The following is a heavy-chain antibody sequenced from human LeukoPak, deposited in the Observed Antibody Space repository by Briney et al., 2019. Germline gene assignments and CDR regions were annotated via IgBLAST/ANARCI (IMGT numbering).Heavy chain of an antibody. CDR3: ARESGTYPDAFDI. CDR2: ISYDGSNI. D-gene: IGHD1-26*01. Sequence: GGSLRLSCAASGFAFSSYAIHWVRQAPGKGLEWVAVISYDGSNIYYADSVRGRFTISRDNSKNTFYVQMHSLRVDDTAVYYCARESGTYPDAFDIWGQGTMVTVSS. CDR1: GFAFSSYA. J-gene: IGHJ3*02. V-gene: IGHV3-30-3*01.